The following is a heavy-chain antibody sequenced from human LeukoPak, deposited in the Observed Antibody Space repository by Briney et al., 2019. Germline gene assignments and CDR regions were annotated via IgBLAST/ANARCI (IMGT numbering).Heavy chain of an antibody. V-gene: IGHV2-5*02. J-gene: IGHJ3*01. CDR2: IYWDDDK. CDR1: GFSLSTSGVA. D-gene: IGHD1-7*01. Sequence: ESGPTLVKPTQTLTLTCNFSGFSLSTSGVAVAWIRQPPGKALEWLALIYWDDDKRYRSSIKSRLTLTKDTSENQVALTMTNMDPVDSGTYYCAHRTARTTRGFDVWGQGAMVTVSS. CDR3: AHRTARTTRGFDV.